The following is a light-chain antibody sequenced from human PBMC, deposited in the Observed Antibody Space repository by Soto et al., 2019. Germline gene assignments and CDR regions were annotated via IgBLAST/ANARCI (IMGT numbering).Light chain of an antibody. Sequence: QSVLTQPPSASGTPGQRVTISCSGSSSNIGSTSVNWYQQLPGAAPKALIWRNNQRSSGVPDRFSGSKAGTTASLAISGLQSDDEADYYCQSYESSSLSGFVFGSGTKLTVL. CDR2: RNN. CDR3: QSYESSSLSGFV. J-gene: IGLJ1*01. V-gene: IGLV1-44*01. CDR1: SSNIGSTS.